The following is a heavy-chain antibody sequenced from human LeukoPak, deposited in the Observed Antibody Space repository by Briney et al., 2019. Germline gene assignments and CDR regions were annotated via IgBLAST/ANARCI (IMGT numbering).Heavy chain of an antibody. CDR2: IYYSRST. J-gene: IGHJ2*01. V-gene: IGHV4-39*01. CDR1: GGSISSGGYY. D-gene: IGHD3-22*01. Sequence: SQTLSLTCTVSGGSISSGGYYWSWIRQHPGKGLEWIGSIYYSRSTYYNPSLKSRVTISVDTSKNQFSLKLSSLTAADTAVYYCARGVTMIVVVIHDWYFDLWGRGTLVTVSS. CDR3: ARGVTMIVVVIHDWYFDL.